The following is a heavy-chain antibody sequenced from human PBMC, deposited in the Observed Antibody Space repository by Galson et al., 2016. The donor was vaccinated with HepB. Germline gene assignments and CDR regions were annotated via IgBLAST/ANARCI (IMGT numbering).Heavy chain of an antibody. CDR1: GFTFSTYA. CDR3: AKEFVATVGVVGDY. CDR2: ISNSGSTT. D-gene: IGHD2-21*01. J-gene: IGHJ4*02. Sequence: SLRLSCAASGFTFSTYAMSWVRQAPGKGLEWVSAISNSGSTTYYADSVKGRFTISRDNSKNTLYLQMNSLRVEDTALYYCAKEFVATVGVVGDYWGQGTLVTVSS. V-gene: IGHV3-23*01.